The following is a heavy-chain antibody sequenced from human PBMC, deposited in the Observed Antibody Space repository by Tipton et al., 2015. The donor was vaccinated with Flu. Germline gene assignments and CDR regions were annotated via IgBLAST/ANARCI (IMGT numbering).Heavy chain of an antibody. CDR3: ARGRVDSSGNYHPFDY. V-gene: IGHV3-66*02. Sequence: SLRLSCAASGFTVSSKYLSWVRQAPGKGLKWVSTIYSGGTTYYADSVKGRFTISRDNSKNTMYVQMNRLRVEDTAVYYCARGRVDSSGNYHPFDYWGQGTLVTVSS. D-gene: IGHD3-22*01. J-gene: IGHJ4*02. CDR1: GFTVSSKY. CDR2: IYSGGTT.